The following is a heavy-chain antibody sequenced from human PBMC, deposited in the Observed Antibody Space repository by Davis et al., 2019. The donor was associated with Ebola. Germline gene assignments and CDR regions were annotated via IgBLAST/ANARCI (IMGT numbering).Heavy chain of an antibody. CDR3: ARDRSYDSSGYYDY. CDR2: IYHSGST. D-gene: IGHD3-22*01. Sequence: SETLSLTCAVSGGSISSSNWWSWVRQPPGKGLEWIGEIYHSGSTNYNPSLKSRVTISVDTSKNQFSLKLSSVTAADTAVYYCARDRSYDSSGYYDYWGQGTLVTVSS. J-gene: IGHJ4*02. CDR1: GGSISSSNW. V-gene: IGHV4-4*02.